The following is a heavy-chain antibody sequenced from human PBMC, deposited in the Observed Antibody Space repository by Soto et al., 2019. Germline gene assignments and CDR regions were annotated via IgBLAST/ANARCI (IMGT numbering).Heavy chain of an antibody. CDR3: AKGWQGFDT. CDR1: GLTFASFA. J-gene: IGHJ5*01. CDR2: ITFTGVST. V-gene: IGHV3-23*01. Sequence: GGFLRLSCAASGLTFASFAMSWVRQAPGKGLEWVSTITFTGVSTYYVDSVKGRFTISRDNSKNTLYLQMNSLRAEDTAIYYCAKGWQGFDTWGHGTLVTVSS. D-gene: IGHD6-13*01.